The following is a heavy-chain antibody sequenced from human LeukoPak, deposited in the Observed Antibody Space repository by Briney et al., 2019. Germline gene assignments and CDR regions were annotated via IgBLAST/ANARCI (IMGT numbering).Heavy chain of an antibody. D-gene: IGHD3-22*01. CDR3: ARGDLSITMIVDV. Sequence: SETLSLTCTVSGGSISSYYWSWIRQPVGKGLEWIGRIYTSGSTNYNPSLKSRVTMSVDTSKNQFSLKLSSVTAADTAVYYCARGDLSITMIVDVWGKGTTVTVSS. CDR2: IYTSGST. V-gene: IGHV4-4*07. CDR1: GGSISSYY. J-gene: IGHJ6*04.